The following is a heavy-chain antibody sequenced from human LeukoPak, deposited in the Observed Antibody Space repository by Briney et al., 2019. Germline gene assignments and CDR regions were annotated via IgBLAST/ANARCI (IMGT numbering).Heavy chain of an antibody. CDR2: ISSSGRTI. V-gene: IGHV3-11*04. Sequence: GGSLRLSCAASGFTFSDYYMSWVRQAPGKGREGVSYISSSGRTIYYADSVKGGFTISRDNAKNSLYLQMNSLRAEDTAVYYCARDPGDYYDSSGYYFRDAFDIWGQGTMVTVSS. CDR1: GFTFSDYY. D-gene: IGHD3-22*01. J-gene: IGHJ3*02. CDR3: ARDPGDYYDSSGYYFRDAFDI.